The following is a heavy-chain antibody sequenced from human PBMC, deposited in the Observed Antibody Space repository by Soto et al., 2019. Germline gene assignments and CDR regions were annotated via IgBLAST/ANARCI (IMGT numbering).Heavy chain of an antibody. J-gene: IGHJ5*02. Sequence: ASVKVSCKASGYTFTSYYMHWVRQAPGQGLEWMGIINPSGGSTSYAQKFQGRVTMTRDTSTSTVYMELSSLRSEDTAVYYCARDQEVRGVSKNINWFDPWGQGTLVTVSS. CDR3: ARDQEVRGVSKNINWFDP. CDR1: GYTFTSYY. V-gene: IGHV1-46*03. CDR2: INPSGGST. D-gene: IGHD3-10*01.